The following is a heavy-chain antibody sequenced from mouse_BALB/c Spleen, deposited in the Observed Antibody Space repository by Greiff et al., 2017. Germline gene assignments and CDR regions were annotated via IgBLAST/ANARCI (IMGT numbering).Heavy chain of an antibody. V-gene: IGHV1-69*02. D-gene: IGHD1-1*01. CDR1: GYTFTSYW. CDR2: IDPSDSYT. CDR3: ARGNYYGSSYAMDY. J-gene: IGHJ4*01. Sequence: QVQLKQSGAELVKPGASVKLSCKASGYTFTSYWMHWVKQRPGQGLEWIGEIDPSDSYTNYNQKFKGKATLTVDKSSSTAYMQLSSLTSEDSAVYYCARGNYYGSSYAMDYWGQGTSVTVSS.